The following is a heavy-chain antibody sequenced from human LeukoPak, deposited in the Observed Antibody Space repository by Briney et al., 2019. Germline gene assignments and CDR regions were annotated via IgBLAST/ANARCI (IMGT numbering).Heavy chain of an antibody. Sequence: ASVKVSCKASGYTFTGYYMHWVRQAPGQGLEWMGWINPNSGGTNYAQKFQGRVTMTRDTSISTANMEMSRLRSDDTAVYYCARYCSSTSCSIYNWFDHWGQGTLVTVSS. CDR2: INPNSGGT. V-gene: IGHV1-2*02. CDR1: GYTFTGYY. J-gene: IGHJ5*02. CDR3: ARYCSSTSCSIYNWFDH. D-gene: IGHD2-2*01.